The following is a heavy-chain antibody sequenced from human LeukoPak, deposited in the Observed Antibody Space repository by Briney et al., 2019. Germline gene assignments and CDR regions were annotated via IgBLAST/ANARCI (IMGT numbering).Heavy chain of an antibody. CDR2: ISSSSYI. J-gene: IGHJ4*02. V-gene: IGHV3-21*01. CDR3: ARVPYYDLWSGPGYFDY. Sequence: GSLRLSCAASGFTFSSYSMNWVRQAPGKGLEWVSSISSSSYIYYADSVKGRFTISRDNAKNSLYLQMNSLRAEDTAVYYCARVPYYDLWSGPGYFDYWGQGTLVTVSA. CDR1: GFTFSSYS. D-gene: IGHD3-3*01.